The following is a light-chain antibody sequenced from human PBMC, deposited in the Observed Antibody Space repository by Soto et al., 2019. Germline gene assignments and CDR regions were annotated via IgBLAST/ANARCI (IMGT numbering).Light chain of an antibody. CDR1: SSDVGGYNF. V-gene: IGLV2-14*01. CDR3: TSYAGSITLL. J-gene: IGLJ2*01. CDR2: DVG. Sequence: QSALTQPASVSGSPGQSITISCTGTSSDVGGYNFVSWYQQHPGKAPKLMIYDVGNRPSGVSNRFSGSKSGNTASLTISGFQAEDEADYYCTSYAGSITLLFGGGTKVTVL.